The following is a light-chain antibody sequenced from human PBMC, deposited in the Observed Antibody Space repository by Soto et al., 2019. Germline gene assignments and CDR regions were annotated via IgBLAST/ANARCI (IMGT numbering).Light chain of an antibody. J-gene: IGKJ4*01. Sequence: DIPLTQSPSFGSASVGDRVTITCRASQDIGTFLAWYQQKPGKAPKLLIYSASTLQSGVPSRFSGSGSAAEFSLKISRLQPEDFAAYFCQQLNNYPLTVGGGTKVEL. CDR3: QQLNNYPLT. CDR2: SAS. CDR1: QDIGTF. V-gene: IGKV1-9*01.